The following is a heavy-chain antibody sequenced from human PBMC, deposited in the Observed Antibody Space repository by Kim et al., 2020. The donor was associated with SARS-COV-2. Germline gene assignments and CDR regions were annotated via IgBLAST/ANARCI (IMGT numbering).Heavy chain of an antibody. D-gene: IGHD2-2*01. J-gene: IGHJ6*03. Sequence: GGSLRLSCAASGFTFGDYAMHWVRQAPGKGLEWVSGISWNSGSIGYADSVKGRFTISRDNAKNSLYLQMNSLRAEDTALYYCAKSYQLLSPHYYYYYYMDVWGKGTTVTVSS. CDR3: AKSYQLLSPHYYYYYYMDV. CDR2: ISWNSGSI. CDR1: GFTFGDYA. V-gene: IGHV3-9*01.